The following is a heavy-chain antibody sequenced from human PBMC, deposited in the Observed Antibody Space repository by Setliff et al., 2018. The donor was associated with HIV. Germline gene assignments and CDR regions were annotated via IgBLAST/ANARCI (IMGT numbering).Heavy chain of an antibody. J-gene: IGHJ4*02. D-gene: IGHD3-10*01. CDR2: ISYDGSNK. CDR1: GFDFSGYS. CDR3: ARDPKYYYGSGRGFDY. V-gene: IGHV3-30*04. Sequence: SLRLSCVASGFDFSGYSMPWVRQAPGKGLEWVAVISYDGSNKYYADSVKGRFTISRDNSKNTLYLQMNSLRAEDTAVYYCARDPKYYYGSGRGFDYWGQGTLVTVSS.